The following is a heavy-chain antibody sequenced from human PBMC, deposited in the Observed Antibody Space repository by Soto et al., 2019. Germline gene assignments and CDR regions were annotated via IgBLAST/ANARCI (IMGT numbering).Heavy chain of an antibody. CDR2: ISGSGGST. Sequence: GSLRLSCAASGFTFSSYAMSWVRQAPGKGLEWVSAISGSGGSTYYADSVKGRFTIPRDNSKTTPYLQMNSLRAEDTAVYYCAKDSGPLGITSFDYWAQRPLVTVPS. V-gene: IGHV3-23*01. CDR3: AKDSGPLGITSFDY. CDR1: GFTFSSYA. J-gene: IGHJ4*02. D-gene: IGHD1-20*01.